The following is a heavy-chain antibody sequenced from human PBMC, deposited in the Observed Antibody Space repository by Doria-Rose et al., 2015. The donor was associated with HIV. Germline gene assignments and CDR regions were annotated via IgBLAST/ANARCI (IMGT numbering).Heavy chain of an antibody. Sequence: VQLVQSGGGLVQPGRSLRLSCVGSGFSFESYAMHWVRLAPGKGLEWVAGISWDSGAEGMADSVEGRFTISRDNAKKSVYLEMRSLRPEDTAFYYCAKAPIIGPKYYFYMDVWGKGTSVTVSS. V-gene: IGHV3-9*01. D-gene: IGHD3-3*01. J-gene: IGHJ6*03. CDR3: AKAPIIGPKYYFYMDV. CDR1: GFSFESYA. CDR2: ISWDSGAE.